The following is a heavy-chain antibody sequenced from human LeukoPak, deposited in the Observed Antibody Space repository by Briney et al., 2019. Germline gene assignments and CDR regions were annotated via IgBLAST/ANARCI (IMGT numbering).Heavy chain of an antibody. V-gene: IGHV4-39*07. CDR3: ARSNCGGDCYYYYGMDV. Sequence: SETLSLTCTVSAFSISRSIYYWVWIRQPPGKGLEWVGSIYYSGSTNYNPSLKSRVTISVDTSKNHFSLKLSSVTAADTAVYYCARSNCGGDCYYYYGMDVWGQGTTVTVSS. CDR1: AFSISRSIYY. D-gene: IGHD2-21*02. J-gene: IGHJ6*02. CDR2: IYYSGST.